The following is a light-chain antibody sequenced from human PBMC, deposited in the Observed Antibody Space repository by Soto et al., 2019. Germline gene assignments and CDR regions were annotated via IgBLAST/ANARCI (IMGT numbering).Light chain of an antibody. CDR1: QSISSS. CDR2: DAS. CDR3: QQYESYPYS. J-gene: IGKJ2*01. V-gene: IGKV1-5*01. Sequence: IQMTQSPSTVSASVGDRVTITCRASQSISSSLAWYQQKPGKATKVLIYDASSLDSGVPSRFSCSGYGTEFTLTVSSLQPGDFATYSCQQYESYPYSFGQGTKLEIK.